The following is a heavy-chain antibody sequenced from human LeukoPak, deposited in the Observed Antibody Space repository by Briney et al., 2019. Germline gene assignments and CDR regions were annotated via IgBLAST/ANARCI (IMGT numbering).Heavy chain of an antibody. CDR2: INANGINT. CDR1: GFAFNFYA. J-gene: IGHJ5*02. Sequence: GGSLRLSCAASGFAFNFYAMSWVRQAPGKGLQWVSTINANGINTYYADSVRGRFTISRGNSKDTLYLQLNSLRAEDTAIYFCAKPISGGLAVSAYWFAPWGQGTLVIVSS. V-gene: IGHV3-23*01. D-gene: IGHD6-19*01. CDR3: AKPISGGLAVSAYWFAP.